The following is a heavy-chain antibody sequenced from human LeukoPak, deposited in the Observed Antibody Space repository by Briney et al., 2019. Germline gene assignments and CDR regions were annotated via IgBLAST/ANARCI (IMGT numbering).Heavy chain of an antibody. CDR3: ARGTIIAH. J-gene: IGHJ4*02. CDR2: ISSSGSTI. CDR1: GFTFSSYE. V-gene: IGHV3-48*03. D-gene: IGHD2-21*01. Sequence: QPGGTLRISCAASGFTFSSYEMNWVRQAPGKGLQWVSYISSSGSTIYYADSVKGRFTISRDNAKNSLYLQMNSLRAEDTAVYYCARGTIIAHRGQGTLVTVSS.